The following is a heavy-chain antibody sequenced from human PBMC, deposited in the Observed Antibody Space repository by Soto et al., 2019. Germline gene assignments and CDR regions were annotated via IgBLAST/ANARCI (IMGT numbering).Heavy chain of an antibody. CDR2: IYHSGST. J-gene: IGHJ5*02. CDR1: GGSISSGGYS. CDR3: ARASYDFWIGYGIDP. D-gene: IGHD3-3*01. V-gene: IGHV4-30-2*01. Sequence: SETLSLTCAVSGGSISSGGYSWSWIRQPPGKGLEWIGYIYHSGSTYYNPSLKSRVTISVDRSKNQFSLKLSSVTAADTAVYYCARASYDFWIGYGIDPWGQGTLVTVSS.